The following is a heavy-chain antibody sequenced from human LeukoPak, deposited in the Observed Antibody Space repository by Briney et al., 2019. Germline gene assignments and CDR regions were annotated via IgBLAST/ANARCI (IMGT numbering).Heavy chain of an antibody. CDR3: ARGIVLMVYAPDYMDV. D-gene: IGHD2-8*01. Sequence: SQTLSLTCTVSGGSISSGSYYWSWIRQPAGKGLEWIGRIYTSGSTNYNPSLKSRVTISVDTSKNQFSLKLSSVTAADTAVYYCARGIVLMVYAPDYMDVWGKGTAVTVSS. J-gene: IGHJ6*03. CDR2: IYTSGST. V-gene: IGHV4-61*02. CDR1: GGSISSGSYY.